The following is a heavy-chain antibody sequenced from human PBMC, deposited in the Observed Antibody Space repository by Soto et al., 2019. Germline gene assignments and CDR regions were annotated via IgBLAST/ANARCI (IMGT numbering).Heavy chain of an antibody. CDR2: INHSGGT. CDR3: ARGRSLYCSSTSCYRGRWFDP. V-gene: IGHV4-34*01. D-gene: IGHD2-2*01. Sequence: SETLSLTXAVYGGSFSGYYWSWIRQPPGKGLEWIGEINHSGGTNYNPSLKSRVTISVDTSKNQFSLKLSSVTAADTAVYYCARGRSLYCSSTSCYRGRWFDPWGQGTLVTVSS. J-gene: IGHJ5*02. CDR1: GGSFSGYY.